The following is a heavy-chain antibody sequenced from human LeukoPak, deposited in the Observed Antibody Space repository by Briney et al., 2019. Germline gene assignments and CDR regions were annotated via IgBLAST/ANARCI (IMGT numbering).Heavy chain of an antibody. CDR1: GYSFTTYW. D-gene: IGHD2-15*01. J-gene: IGHJ4*02. V-gene: IGHV5-51*01. CDR3: ARARYCSGGTCYPDY. CDR2: IYPGDSDT. Sequence: GESLKIFCKGSGYSFTTYWIGWVRQMPGRGLEWMGIIYPGDSDTRYSPSFQGQVTISADKSISTAYLQWSSLKASDTAMYYCARARYCSGGTCYPDYWGQGTLVTVSS.